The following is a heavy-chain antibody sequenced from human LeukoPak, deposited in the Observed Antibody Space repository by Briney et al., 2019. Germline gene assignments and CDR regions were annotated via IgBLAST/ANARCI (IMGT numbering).Heavy chain of an antibody. D-gene: IGHD2-2*01. V-gene: IGHV3-23*01. CDR1: GFMFSESW. CDR2: ISSTGGTT. Sequence: PGGSLRLSCVASGFMFSESWMNWVRQAPGKGLEWVSAISSTGGTTYYADSVEGRFTISRDNSNSTLYLQMNSLRAEDTAVYYCAKGVVAAAITWFDPWGQGALVTVSS. CDR3: AKGVVAAAITWFDP. J-gene: IGHJ5*02.